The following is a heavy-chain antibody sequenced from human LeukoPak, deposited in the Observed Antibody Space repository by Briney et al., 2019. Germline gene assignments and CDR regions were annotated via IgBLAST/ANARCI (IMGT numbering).Heavy chain of an antibody. J-gene: IGHJ4*02. CDR3: ARYIAAAGRYFDY. CDR2: IYSGGST. D-gene: IGHD6-13*01. V-gene: IGHV3-66*02. CDR1: GFTVSSNY. Sequence: GGSLRLSCAASGFTVSSNYMSWVRQVPGKGLEWVSVIYSGGSTYYADSVKGRFTISRDNSKNTLYLQMNSLRAEDTAVYYCARYIAAAGRYFDYWGQGTLVTVSS.